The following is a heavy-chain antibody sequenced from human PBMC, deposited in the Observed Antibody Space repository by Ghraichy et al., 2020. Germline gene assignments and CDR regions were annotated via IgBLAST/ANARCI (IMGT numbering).Heavy chain of an antibody. CDR2: ISWNSGSI. CDR1: GFTFDDYA. V-gene: IGHV3-9*01. D-gene: IGHD1-14*01. CDR3: AKDRVNHYYYGMDV. Sequence: LNISCAASGFTFDDYAMHWVRQAPGKGLEWVSGISWNSGSIGYADSVKGRFTISRDNAKNSLYLQMNSLRAEDTALYYCAKDRVNHYYYGMDVWGQGTTVTVSS. J-gene: IGHJ6*02.